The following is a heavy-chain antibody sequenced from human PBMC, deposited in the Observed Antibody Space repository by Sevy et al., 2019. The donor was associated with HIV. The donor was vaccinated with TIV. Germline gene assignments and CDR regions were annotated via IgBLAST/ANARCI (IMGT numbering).Heavy chain of an antibody. Sequence: GGSLRLSCAASGFTFSSYAMHWVRQAPGKGLEWVAVISYDGSNKYYADSVKGRFTISRDNSKNTLYLQMNSLRAEDTAVYYCARDWKIFGVVIIRGGMDVWGQGTTVTVSS. J-gene: IGHJ6*02. CDR3: ARDWKIFGVVIIRGGMDV. CDR2: ISYDGSNK. CDR1: GFTFSSYA. D-gene: IGHD3-3*01. V-gene: IGHV3-30*04.